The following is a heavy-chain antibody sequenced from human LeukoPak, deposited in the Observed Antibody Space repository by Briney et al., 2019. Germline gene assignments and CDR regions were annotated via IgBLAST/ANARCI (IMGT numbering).Heavy chain of an antibody. Sequence: PSETLSLTCTVSNGSISDYYRSWIRQPPGKGLEWLGYIYYSGSTDYNPSLKSRVTISVDTSKNEFSLKMSSVTAADTAVYYCARDSSSSPGDAFDIWGQGTMVTVSS. CDR1: NGSISDYY. D-gene: IGHD2-2*01. V-gene: IGHV4-59*01. CDR2: IYYSGST. J-gene: IGHJ3*02. CDR3: ARDSSSSPGDAFDI.